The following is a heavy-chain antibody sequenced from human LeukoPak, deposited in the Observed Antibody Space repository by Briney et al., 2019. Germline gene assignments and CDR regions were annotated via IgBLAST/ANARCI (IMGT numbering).Heavy chain of an antibody. J-gene: IGHJ5*02. V-gene: IGHV3-23*01. D-gene: IGHD6-13*01. CDR1: GFTFSSYA. CDR2: ISGSGGST. Sequence: GGSLRLSCAASGFTFSSYAMSWVRQAPEKGLEWVSAISGSGGSTYYADSVKGRFTISRDDSKNTLYLQMNSLKTEDTAVYYCTTDSSFDPWGQGTLVTVSS. CDR3: TTDSSFDP.